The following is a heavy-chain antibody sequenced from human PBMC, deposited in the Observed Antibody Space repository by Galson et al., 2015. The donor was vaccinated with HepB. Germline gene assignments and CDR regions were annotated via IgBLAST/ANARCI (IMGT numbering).Heavy chain of an antibody. CDR3: ARDRPDGSGDSWGFDY. CDR2: IWYDGSNK. Sequence: SLRLSCAASGFTFGSYGMHWVRQAPGKGLEWVAVIWYDGSNKYYADSVKGRFTISRDNSKNTLYLQMNSLRAEDAAVYYCARDRPDGSGDSWGFDYWGQGTLVTVSS. J-gene: IGHJ4*02. V-gene: IGHV3-33*01. CDR1: GFTFGSYG. D-gene: IGHD3-22*01.